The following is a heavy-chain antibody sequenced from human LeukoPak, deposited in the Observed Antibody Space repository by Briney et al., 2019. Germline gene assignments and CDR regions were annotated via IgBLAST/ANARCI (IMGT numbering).Heavy chain of an antibody. V-gene: IGHV3-48*04. J-gene: IGHJ4*02. D-gene: IGHD6-6*01. CDR2: ISSTSPSAI. Sequence: GGSLRLSCAASGFTFSSYAMSWVRQAPGKGLEWVSLISSTSPSAISYGDSVKGRFTTSRDNGRNSLFLQMNSLRAEDTATYYCAGHARGSFLVYWGQGILVTVST. CDR3: AGHARGSFLVY. CDR1: GFTFSSYA.